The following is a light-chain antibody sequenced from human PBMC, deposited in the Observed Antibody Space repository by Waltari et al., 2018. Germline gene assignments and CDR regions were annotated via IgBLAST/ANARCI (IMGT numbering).Light chain of an antibody. CDR2: KAS. CDR1: QSISSW. Sequence: DIQMTQSPSTLSASVGDRVTITCRASQSISSWLAWYQQKPGKAPKLLIYKASSLESGVPSRFSGSGSGTEFTLTISSLQPDDFATYYCQQSQEYTFGQGTKLEIK. V-gene: IGKV1-5*03. CDR3: QQSQEYT. J-gene: IGKJ2*01.